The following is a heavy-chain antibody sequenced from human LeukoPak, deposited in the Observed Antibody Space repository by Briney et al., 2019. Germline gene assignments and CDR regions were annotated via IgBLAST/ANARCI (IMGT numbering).Heavy chain of an antibody. D-gene: IGHD6-6*01. CDR1: GGTLSAYG. CDR2: IVPILGTP. CDR3: AFEYSSSSAEFDP. Sequence: ASVKVSCKASGGTLSAYGIAWVRQAPGQGLEWVGRIVPILGTPSYAQKFQGRVTITADRSTSTTYMELSSLRFDDTAMYYCAFEYSSSSAEFDPWGQGTLVTVSS. V-gene: IGHV1-69*04. J-gene: IGHJ5*02.